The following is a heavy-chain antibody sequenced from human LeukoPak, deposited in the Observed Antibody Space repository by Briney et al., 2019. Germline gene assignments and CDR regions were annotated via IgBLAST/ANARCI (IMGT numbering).Heavy chain of an antibody. CDR3: ARDLTADSLFDY. Sequence: GASVKVSCTASGGTFSSYAISWVRQAPGQGLEWMGWMNPNSGNTNYAQKLQGRVTMTTDTSTSTAYMELRSLRSDDTAVYYCARDLTADSLFDYWGQGTLVTVSS. D-gene: IGHD2-21*02. J-gene: IGHJ4*02. V-gene: IGHV1-18*01. CDR1: GGTFSSYA. CDR2: MNPNSGNT.